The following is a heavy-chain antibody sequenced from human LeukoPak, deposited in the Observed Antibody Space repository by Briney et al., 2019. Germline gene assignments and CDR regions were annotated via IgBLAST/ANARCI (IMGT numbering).Heavy chain of an antibody. CDR2: ISSSGSTI. D-gene: IGHD6-13*01. J-gene: IGHJ5*02. Sequence: GGSLRLSCAASGFIFSSYAMSWVRQAPGKGLEWVSYISSSGSTIYYADSVKGRFTISRDNAKNSLYLQMNSLRAEDTAVYYCARGSPSSSWYKDWFDPWGQGTLVTVSS. CDR3: ARGSPSSSWYKDWFDP. V-gene: IGHV3-48*04. CDR1: GFIFSSYA.